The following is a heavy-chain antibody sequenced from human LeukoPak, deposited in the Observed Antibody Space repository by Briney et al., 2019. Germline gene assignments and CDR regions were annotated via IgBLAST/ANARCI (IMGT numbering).Heavy chain of an antibody. J-gene: IGHJ4*02. CDR2: IIPIIVIA. CDR1: GGTFTIYA. D-gene: IGHD3-22*01. V-gene: IGHV1-69*17. Sequence: ASVSVSLTPSGGTFTIYAISWVRQAPGHGREGMGGIIPIIVIANYAQKFQGRVTITADKSTSTAYMELSSLRSEGTAVYFCSRARLDYYDSSGYFVDYWGEGTLVTVSS. CDR3: SRARLDYYDSSGYFVDY.